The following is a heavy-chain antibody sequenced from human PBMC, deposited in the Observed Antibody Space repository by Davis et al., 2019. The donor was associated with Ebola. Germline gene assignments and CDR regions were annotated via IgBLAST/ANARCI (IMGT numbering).Heavy chain of an antibody. V-gene: IGHV4-31*03. Sequence: MPSETLSLTCTVSGGSISSGGYYWSWIRQHQGKGLEWNGYLYYSGRTYCNPSLKSRVTISVDTSTNQFSLKLISVTAADTTVYYCARVSAITMIVVAGYYYFDYWGQGTLVTVSS. CDR1: GGSISSGGYY. CDR3: ARVSAITMIVVAGYYYFDY. CDR2: LYYSGRT. D-gene: IGHD3-22*01. J-gene: IGHJ4*02.